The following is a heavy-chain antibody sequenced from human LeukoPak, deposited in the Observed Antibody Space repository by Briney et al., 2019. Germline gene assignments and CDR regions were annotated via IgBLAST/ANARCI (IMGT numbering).Heavy chain of an antibody. CDR2: ITGSGGST. D-gene: IGHD2-15*01. CDR3: AKTSSPRIRAFFDL. V-gene: IGHV3-23*01. J-gene: IGHJ2*01. Sequence: AGSLRLSCAASGVTFSTYAMCWVCQAPGQGLQWVSAITGSGGSTYYADSLKGRFTISRDHSNDTVYLQMNPLRPQDPALYYCAKTSSPRIRAFFDLWGRGTLVTVSS. CDR1: GVTFSTYA.